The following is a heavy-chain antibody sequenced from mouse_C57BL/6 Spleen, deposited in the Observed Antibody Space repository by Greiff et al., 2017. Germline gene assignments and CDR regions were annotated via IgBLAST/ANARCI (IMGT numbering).Heavy chain of an antibody. CDR3: ARSYYYGGYFDY. J-gene: IGHJ2*01. CDR2: IYPGSGNT. D-gene: IGHD1-1*01. Sequence: LVESGPELVKPGASVKISCKASGYSFTSYYIHWVKQRPGQGLEWIGWIYPGSGNTKYNEKFKGKATLTADTSSSTAYMQLSSLTSEDSAVYYCARSYYYGGYFDYWGQGTTLTVSS. V-gene: IGHV1-66*01. CDR1: GYSFTSYY.